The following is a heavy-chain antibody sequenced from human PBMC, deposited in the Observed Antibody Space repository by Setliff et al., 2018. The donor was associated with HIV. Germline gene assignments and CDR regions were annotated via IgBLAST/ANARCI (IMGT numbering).Heavy chain of an antibody. J-gene: IGHJ4*02. CDR2: IKAKTDGGTT. CDR1: GFTFNKAW. CDR3: TTVRRLPDC. V-gene: IGHV3-15*01. Sequence: PGGSLRLSCAASGFTFNKAWMSWVRQAPGKGLEWVGRIKAKTDGGTTDYAAPVKGRFTISRDDSENTLFLQMSGLKVEDTAVYYCTTVRRLPDCWGQGTLVTVSS. D-gene: IGHD6-25*01.